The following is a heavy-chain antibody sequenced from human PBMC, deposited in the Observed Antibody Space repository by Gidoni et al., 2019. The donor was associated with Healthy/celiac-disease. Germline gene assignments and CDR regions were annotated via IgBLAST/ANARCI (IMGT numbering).Heavy chain of an antibody. CDR1: GGTFSSYA. CDR3: ARRRPDSGSYYNYYYGMDV. Sequence: QVQLVQSGAEVKKPGSSVKVSCKASGGTFSSYAISWVRQAPGQGLEWMGRIIPILGIANYAQKFQGRVTITADKSTSTAYMELSSLRSEDTAVYYCARRRPDSGSYYNYYYGMDVWGQGTTVTVSS. D-gene: IGHD1-26*01. J-gene: IGHJ6*02. V-gene: IGHV1-69*04. CDR2: IIPILGIA.